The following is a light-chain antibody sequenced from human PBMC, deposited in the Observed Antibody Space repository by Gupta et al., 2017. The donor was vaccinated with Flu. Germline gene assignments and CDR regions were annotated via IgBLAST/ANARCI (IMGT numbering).Light chain of an antibody. V-gene: IGKV1-12*01. CDR3: QQADSFPRT. CDR2: AAS. Sequence: IQMTQSPSSVSASVGDRVTITCRASQVINTWLAWYQQKPGRAPKLLIYAASSLQSGVPSRFSGSGSGTDFTLTISSLQPEDCATYYCQQADSFPRTFGQGTKLEIK. J-gene: IGKJ2*01. CDR1: QVINTW.